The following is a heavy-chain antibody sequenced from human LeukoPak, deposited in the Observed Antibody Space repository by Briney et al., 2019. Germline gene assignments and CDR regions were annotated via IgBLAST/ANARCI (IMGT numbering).Heavy chain of an antibody. Sequence: AGGSLRLSCAASGFTFSSYDMHWVRQAPGKGLEWVALISDDGRNKYYADSVKGRFTISRDNSKNTLYLQMNGLRAEDTAVYYCAKSPSGSPRRIFDYWGQGTLVTVSS. CDR2: ISDDGRNK. CDR3: AKSPSGSPRRIFDY. CDR1: GFTFSSYD. D-gene: IGHD3-10*01. J-gene: IGHJ4*02. V-gene: IGHV3-30*18.